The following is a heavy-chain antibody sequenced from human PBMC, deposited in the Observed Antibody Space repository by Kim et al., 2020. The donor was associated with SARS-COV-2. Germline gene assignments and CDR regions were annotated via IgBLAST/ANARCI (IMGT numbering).Heavy chain of an antibody. CDR3: AKDIASSSWQGYYYYGMDV. CDR1: GFTFDDYA. J-gene: IGHJ6*02. V-gene: IGHV3-9*01. D-gene: IGHD6-13*01. Sequence: GGSLRLSCAASGFTFDDYAMHWVRQAPGKGLEWVSGISWNSGSIGYADSVKGRFTISRDNAKNSLYLQMNSLRAEDTALYYCAKDIASSSWQGYYYYGMDVWGQGTTVTVSS. CDR2: ISWNSGSI.